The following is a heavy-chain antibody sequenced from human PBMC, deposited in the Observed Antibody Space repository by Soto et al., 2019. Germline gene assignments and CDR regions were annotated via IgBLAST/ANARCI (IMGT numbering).Heavy chain of an antibody. D-gene: IGHD3-10*01. Sequence: VASVKVSCKASGYTFTSYGISWVRQAPGQGLEWMGWISAYNGNTNYAQKLQGRVTMTTDTSTSTAYMELRSLRSDDTAVYYCAAAMVRGVDAFDIWGQGTMVTVSS. V-gene: IGHV1-18*01. CDR1: GYTFTSYG. J-gene: IGHJ3*02. CDR3: AAAMVRGVDAFDI. CDR2: ISAYNGNT.